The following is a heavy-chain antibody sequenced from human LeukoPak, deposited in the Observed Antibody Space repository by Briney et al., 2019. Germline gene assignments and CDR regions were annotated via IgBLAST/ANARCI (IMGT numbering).Heavy chain of an antibody. CDR2: IYYSGST. J-gene: IGHJ6*03. CDR1: GGSISSNSYY. Sequence: KTSETLSLTCTVSGGSISSNSYYWGWTRQPPGKGLEWIGSIYYSGSTNYNPSLKSRVTISVDTSKNQFSLKLSSVTAADTAVYYCARASADYYYMDVWGKGTTVTVSS. V-gene: IGHV4-39*07. CDR3: ARASADYYYMDV.